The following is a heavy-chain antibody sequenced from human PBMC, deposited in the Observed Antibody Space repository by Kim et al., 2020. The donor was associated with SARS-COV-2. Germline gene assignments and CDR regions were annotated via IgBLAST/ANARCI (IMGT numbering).Heavy chain of an antibody. Sequence: GGSLRLSCAASGFTFSSYDMHWVRQATGKGLEWVSAIGTAGDPYYPGSVKGRFTISRENAKNSLYLQMNSLRAGDTAVYYCARGGISKGYYYYYGMDVWGQGTTVTVSS. J-gene: IGHJ6*02. V-gene: IGHV3-13*05. CDR1: GFTFSSYD. CDR2: IGTAGDP. CDR3: ARGGISKGYYYYYGMDV. D-gene: IGHD3-16*01.